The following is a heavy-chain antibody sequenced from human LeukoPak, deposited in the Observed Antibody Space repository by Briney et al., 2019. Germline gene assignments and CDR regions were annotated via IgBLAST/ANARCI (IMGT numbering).Heavy chain of an antibody. CDR1: GYTFTGYY. J-gene: IGHJ4*02. D-gene: IGHD1-26*01. V-gene: IGHV1-2*02. CDR2: INPNSGGT. CDR3: ARGFPIVGATYFDY. Sequence: GASVKVSCKASGYTFTGYYMHWVRQAPGQGLEWMGWINPNSGGTNYAQKLQGRVTMTTDTSTSTAYMELRSLRSDDTAVYYCARGFPIVGATYFDYWGQGTLVTVSS.